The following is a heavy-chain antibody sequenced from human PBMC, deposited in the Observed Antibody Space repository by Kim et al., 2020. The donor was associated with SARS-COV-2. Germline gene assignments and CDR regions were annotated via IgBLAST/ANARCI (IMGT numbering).Heavy chain of an antibody. V-gene: IGHV3-49*04. J-gene: IGHJ4*02. Sequence: GGSLRLSCSASGFSFGKYAMSWVRQAPGKGLEWVGFIRTKAFGGTSEYAASVKGRFTISRDDSKSIVYLQMNSLKIEDTAVYYCTFSGYISVFNFDHWGQGTLATVSS. D-gene: IGHD6-25*01. CDR1: GFSFGKYA. CDR3: TFSGYISVFNFDH. CDR2: IRTKAFGGTS.